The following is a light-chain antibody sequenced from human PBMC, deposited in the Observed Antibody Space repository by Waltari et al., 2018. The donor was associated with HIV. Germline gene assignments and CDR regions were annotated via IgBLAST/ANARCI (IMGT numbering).Light chain of an antibody. CDR2: SAS. Sequence: AIQMTQPPPSLSASVGGRVPITCRASQGIGNDLGWYQQQPGKPPKLLIYSASRLQSGVASRFSGSGSGTDFTLTISGLRPEDFATYYCMHDYNYPRTFGRGTRLEIK. CDR3: MHDYNYPRT. CDR1: QGIGND. V-gene: IGKV1-6*01. J-gene: IGKJ4*02.